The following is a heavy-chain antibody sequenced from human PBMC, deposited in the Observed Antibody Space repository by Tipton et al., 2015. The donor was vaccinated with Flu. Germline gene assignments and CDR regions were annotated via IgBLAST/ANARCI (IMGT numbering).Heavy chain of an antibody. D-gene: IGHD1-20*01. CDR3: AKGYGYIWSPFDY. V-gene: IGHV3-9*01. CDR2: ISWNSAYI. CDR1: GFTFDDLA. J-gene: IGHJ4*02. Sequence: SLRLSCAVSGFTFDDLAMHWVRQAPGKGLEWASGISWNSAYIGYADSVKGRFTISRDSDKNSLYLQMDSLRPDDTALYYCAKGYGYIWSPFDYWGQGTLVTVSS.